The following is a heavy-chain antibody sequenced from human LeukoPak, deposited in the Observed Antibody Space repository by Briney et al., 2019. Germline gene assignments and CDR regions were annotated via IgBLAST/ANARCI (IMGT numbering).Heavy chain of an antibody. CDR1: GYTFTSYA. Sequence: ASVKVSCKASGYTFTSYAMNWVRQAPGQGLEWMGWISAYNGNTNYAQKLQGRVTMTTDTSTSAAYMALRSLRSDDTAVYYCARDGIMTYYDSSGREQFDYWGQGALVTVSS. V-gene: IGHV1-18*01. D-gene: IGHD3-22*01. J-gene: IGHJ4*02. CDR3: ARDGIMTYYDSSGREQFDY. CDR2: ISAYNGNT.